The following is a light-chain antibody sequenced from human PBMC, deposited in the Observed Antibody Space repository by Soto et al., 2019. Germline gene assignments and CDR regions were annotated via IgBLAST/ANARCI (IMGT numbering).Light chain of an antibody. J-gene: IGKJ1*01. CDR2: FGS. V-gene: IGKV2-28*01. CDR3: MQALQTRWT. Sequence: DIVMTQSPLSLRVTPGEPSCISCRSSESLLHTNGNNYLDWYLQKPGQSPQLLIYFGSTRASGVPDRFSGSGSDTDFTLTISRVEAEDVGVYYCMQALQTRWTFGQGTKVDIK. CDR1: ESLLHTNGNNY.